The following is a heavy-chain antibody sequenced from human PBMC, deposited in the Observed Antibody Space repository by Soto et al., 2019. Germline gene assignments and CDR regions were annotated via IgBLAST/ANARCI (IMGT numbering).Heavy chain of an antibody. CDR1: GDSVSSGSYY. J-gene: IGHJ5*02. D-gene: IGHD3-10*01. Sequence: QVQLQESGPGLVKPSETLSLTCTVSGDSVSSGSYYWSWIRQPPGKGLEWIGYIYYSGSTNYNPSLNRRVTISVDTAKNQFSLKLSSVTAADTAVYYCARGNYVSGSYYNVDWFDPWGQGTLVTVSS. CDR2: IYYSGST. CDR3: ARGNYVSGSYYNVDWFDP. V-gene: IGHV4-61*01.